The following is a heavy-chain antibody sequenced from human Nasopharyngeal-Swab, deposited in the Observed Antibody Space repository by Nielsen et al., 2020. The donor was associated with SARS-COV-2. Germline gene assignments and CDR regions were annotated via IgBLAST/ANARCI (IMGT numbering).Heavy chain of an antibody. V-gene: IGHV1-2*06. CDR3: ARDPTSVAGTGDYYYGMDV. CDR1: GYTFTGYY. Sequence: ASVNVSCKASGYTFTGYYMHWVRQAPGQGLEWMGRINPNSGGTNHAQKFQGRVTMTRDTSISTAYMELSRLRSDDTAVYYCARDPTSVAGTGDYYYGMDVWGQGTTVTVSS. CDR2: INPNSGGT. D-gene: IGHD6-19*01. J-gene: IGHJ6*02.